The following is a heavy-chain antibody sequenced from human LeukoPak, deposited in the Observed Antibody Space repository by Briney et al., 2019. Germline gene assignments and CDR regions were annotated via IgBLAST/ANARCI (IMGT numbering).Heavy chain of an antibody. CDR3: ARGRWGRLPAATRFDY. J-gene: IGHJ4*02. Sequence: SETLSLTCAVYGGSFSGYYWSWIRQPPRKGLEWIGEINHSGSTNYNPSLKSRVTISVDTSKNQFSLKLSSVTAADTAVYYCARGRWGRLPAATRFDYWGQGTLVTVSS. D-gene: IGHD2-2*01. V-gene: IGHV4-34*01. CDR1: GGSFSGYY. CDR2: INHSGST.